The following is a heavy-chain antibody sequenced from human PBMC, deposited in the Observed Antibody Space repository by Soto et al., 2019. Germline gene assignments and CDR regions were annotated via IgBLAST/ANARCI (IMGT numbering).Heavy chain of an antibody. Sequence: GGSLRLSCAASGFTFSSYAMSWVRQAPGKGLEWVSAISGSGGSTYYADSVKGRFTISRDNSKNTLYLQMNSLRAEDTAVYYCAGPNYDILTGRRFDYWSQGTLVTVSS. CDR3: AGPNYDILTGRRFDY. D-gene: IGHD3-9*01. J-gene: IGHJ4*02. CDR1: GFTFSSYA. V-gene: IGHV3-23*01. CDR2: ISGSGGST.